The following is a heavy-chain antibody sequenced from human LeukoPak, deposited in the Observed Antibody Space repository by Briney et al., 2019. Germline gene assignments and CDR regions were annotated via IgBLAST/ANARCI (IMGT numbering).Heavy chain of an antibody. CDR1: GYTFTSYY. D-gene: IGHD5-18*01. V-gene: IGHV1-46*01. CDR3: ATDLPPRGYSYGFGDY. J-gene: IGHJ4*02. CDR2: INPSGGST. Sequence: ASVKVSCKASGYTFTSYYMHWVRQAPGQGLEWMGIINPSGGSTSYAQKFQGRVTMTEDTSTDTAYMELSSLRSEDTAVYYCATDLPPRGYSYGFGDYWGQGTLVTVSS.